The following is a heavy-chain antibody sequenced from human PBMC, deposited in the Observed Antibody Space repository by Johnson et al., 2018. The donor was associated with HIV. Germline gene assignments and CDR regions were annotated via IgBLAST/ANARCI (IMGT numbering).Heavy chain of an antibody. D-gene: IGHD6-19*01. Sequence: VQLVESGGGLVQPGGSLRLSCAASGFTFSSYAMSWVRQTPGKGLEWVSLISGSTGRTNYADSVKGRFTISRDNSKITLYLQMNSLRAEDTAVYYCAKRASGWPSDAFEIRGQGTMVTVTS. V-gene: IGHV3-23*04. J-gene: IGHJ3*02. CDR1: GFTFSSYA. CDR2: ISGSTGRT. CDR3: AKRASGWPSDAFEI.